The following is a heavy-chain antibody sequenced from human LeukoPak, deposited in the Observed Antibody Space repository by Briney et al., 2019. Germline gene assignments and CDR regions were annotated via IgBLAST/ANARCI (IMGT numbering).Heavy chain of an antibody. CDR1: GDSISSGRSY. J-gene: IGHJ4*02. Sequence: SETLSLTCTVSGDSISSGRSYWGWIRQPPGKGLGWIGSIYYSGSTYYNPSLKSRVTISVDTSKKQFSLKLSSVTAADTAVYYCVTYYFDSSGPKKNYWGQGTLVTVSS. D-gene: IGHD3-22*01. V-gene: IGHV4-39*07. CDR2: IYYSGST. CDR3: VTYYFDSSGPKKNY.